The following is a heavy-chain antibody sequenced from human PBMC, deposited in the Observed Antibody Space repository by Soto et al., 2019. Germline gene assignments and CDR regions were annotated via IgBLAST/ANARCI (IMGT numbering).Heavy chain of an antibody. CDR3: ARDATSDNFAGYHDYYYGMDV. J-gene: IGHJ6*04. D-gene: IGHD3-9*01. CDR1: GYTFTSYG. V-gene: IGHV1-18*01. CDR2: ISAYNGNT. Sequence: QVQLVQSGAAVKKPGASVKVSCKASGYTFTSYGISWVRQAPGQGLEWMGWISAYNGNTNYAQKLQGRVTMTTDTTTVSAYMESCSLRADDTSVYYCARDATSDNFAGYHDYYYGMDVWCEGTKVAVSS.